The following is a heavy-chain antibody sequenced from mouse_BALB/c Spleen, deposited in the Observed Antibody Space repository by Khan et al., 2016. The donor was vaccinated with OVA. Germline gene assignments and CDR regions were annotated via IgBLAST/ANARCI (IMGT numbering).Heavy chain of an antibody. J-gene: IGHJ3*01. CDR2: INPSTGYT. V-gene: IGHV1-7*01. CDR1: GYTFTNYW. Sequence: QVQLKQSGPELAKPGASVKMSCKASGYTFTNYWMHWVKQRPGQGLEWIGYINPSTGYTEYNQKFKDKATLTADKSSSTAYMQLSSLTSEDSAVYYCVNHGSSSDWFTYWGQGTLVTVSA. D-gene: IGHD1-1*01. CDR3: VNHGSSSDWFTY.